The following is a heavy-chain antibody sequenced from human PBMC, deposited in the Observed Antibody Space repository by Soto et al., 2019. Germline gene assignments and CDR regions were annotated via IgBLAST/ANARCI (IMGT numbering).Heavy chain of an antibody. CDR3: AREGAGSGKNNWFDP. D-gene: IGHD3-10*01. J-gene: IGHJ5*02. CDR1: GGSISNYY. CDR2: IYYSGST. V-gene: IGHV4-59*01. Sequence: SETLSLTCTVSGGSISNYYRSWIRQPPGKGLEWIGYIYYSGSTNYNPSLKSRVTMSADTSKYQLSLKLTSVTAADTAVYYCAREGAGSGKNNWFDPWGQGTLVTVSS.